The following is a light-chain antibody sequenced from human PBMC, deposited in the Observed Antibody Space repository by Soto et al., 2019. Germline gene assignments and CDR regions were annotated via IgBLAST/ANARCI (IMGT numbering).Light chain of an antibody. J-gene: IGKJ1*01. CDR3: QHYNSYSEA. Sequence: DIQMTQSPSSLSASVGDRVNITCRASQTVSSYLNWYQQKPGTVPKLLIYKASTLTSGVPSRFRGSGSGTEFTLTISSLQPDDFSTYYCQHYNSYSEAFGQGTKVDIK. CDR2: KAS. CDR1: QTVSSY. V-gene: IGKV1-5*03.